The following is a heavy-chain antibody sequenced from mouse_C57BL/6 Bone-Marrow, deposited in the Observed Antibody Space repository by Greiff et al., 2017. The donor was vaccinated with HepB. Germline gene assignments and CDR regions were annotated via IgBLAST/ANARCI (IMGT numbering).Heavy chain of an antibody. Sequence: QVQLQQSGAELVRPGASVTLSCTASGYTFTDYEMHWVKQTPVHGLEWIGAIDPETGGTAYNQKFKGKAILTADKSSSTAYIELRSLASEDSAVYYCTKDGLFYYDYDDSYDCWGPGTTLTVAA. V-gene: IGHV1-15*01. CDR2: IDPETGGT. CDR3: TKDGLFYYDYDDSYDC. J-gene: IGHJ2*01. D-gene: IGHD2-4*01. CDR1: GYTFTDYE.